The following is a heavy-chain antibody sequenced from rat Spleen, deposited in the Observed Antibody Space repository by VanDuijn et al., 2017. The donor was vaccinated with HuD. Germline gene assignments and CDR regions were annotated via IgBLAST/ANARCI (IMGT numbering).Heavy chain of an antibody. J-gene: IGHJ2*01. Sequence: QVQLKESGPGLVQPSQTLSLTCTVSGFSLTSYGVSWVRQPPGKGLEWMGGIWGDGSTNYNSALKSRLSISRDTSTSQVFLKMSSLQTDDTAKYFCARHLDSGGYFDYWGQGVMVTVSS. V-gene: IGHV2-16*01. CDR1: GFSLTSYG. D-gene: IGHD1-11*01. CDR2: IWGDGST. CDR3: ARHLDSGGYFDY.